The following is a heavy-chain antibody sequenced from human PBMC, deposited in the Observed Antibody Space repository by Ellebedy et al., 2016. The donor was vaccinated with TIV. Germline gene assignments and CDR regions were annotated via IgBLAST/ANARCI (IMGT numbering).Heavy chain of an antibody. V-gene: IGHV1-18*01. Sequence: ASVKVSCKASGYTFTSYGISWVRQAPGQGLEWMGWISAYNGNTNYAQKLQGRVTMTTDTSTSTAYMELRSLRSDDTAVYYCARDLDAITGYDRGGADYWGQGTLVTVSS. J-gene: IGHJ4*02. CDR3: ARDLDAITGYDRGGADY. CDR2: ISAYNGNT. D-gene: IGHD1-20*01. CDR1: GYTFTSYG.